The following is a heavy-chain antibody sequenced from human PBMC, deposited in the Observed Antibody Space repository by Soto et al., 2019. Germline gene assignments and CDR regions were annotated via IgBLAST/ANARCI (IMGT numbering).Heavy chain of an antibody. V-gene: IGHV1-8*01. CDR2: MSPNTGTI. J-gene: IGHJ3*02. CDR1: GYTFTSYD. D-gene: IGHD1-20*01. CDR3: ARDRPGIKTYEAFNI. Sequence: ASVKVSCKASGYTFTSYDINWVRQATGQGPEWMGWMSPNTGTIVYAQKFQGRVTMTRNTSTSTAYMTLSSLRSEDTAVYYCARDRPGIKTYEAFNIWGQGTTVTVSS.